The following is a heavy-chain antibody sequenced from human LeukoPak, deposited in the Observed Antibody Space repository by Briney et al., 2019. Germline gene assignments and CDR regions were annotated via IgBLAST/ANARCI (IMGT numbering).Heavy chain of an antibody. CDR3: VRDEPLWTLDW. J-gene: IGHJ4*02. CDR1: GFTFSGHW. D-gene: IGHD1-1*01. CDR2: INERGTDS. Sequence: PGGSLRLSCTASGFTFSGHWIHWVRQPPGMGLVWVSRINERGTDSMYAESVKGRFTISRDNAKNTVYLQMNSLRAEDTAVYYCVRDEPLWTLDWWGQGTLVSVSS. V-gene: IGHV3-74*03.